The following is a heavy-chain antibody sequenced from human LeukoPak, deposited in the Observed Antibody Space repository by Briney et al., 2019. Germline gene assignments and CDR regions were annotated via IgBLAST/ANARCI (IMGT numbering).Heavy chain of an antibody. V-gene: IGHV5-51*01. CDR3: ARHYSSSSSGDY. J-gene: IGHJ4*02. D-gene: IGHD6-6*01. Sequence: GESLKISCKGSGYSFTSYWIGWVRQMPGKGLEWMGIINPGDSETRYSPSFQGLVTISADKSISTAYLQWSSLKASDTAMYYCARHYSSSSSGDYWGQGTLVTVSS. CDR2: INPGDSET. CDR1: GYSFTSYW.